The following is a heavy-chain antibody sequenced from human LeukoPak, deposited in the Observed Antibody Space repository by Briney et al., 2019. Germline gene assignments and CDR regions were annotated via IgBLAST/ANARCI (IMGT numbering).Heavy chain of an antibody. CDR1: EFTPSTYW. Sequence: GRTLRLSCAASEFTPSTYWMRWFRQAPGKGLEGVANIKEDGSEKIYTDSAKGRFSVSRDNAKNSLYLQINMLRADDTAVYCCAGDGAWSFRIWGQGTKVTVSS. CDR3: AGDGAWSFRI. J-gene: IGHJ3*02. V-gene: IGHV3-7*01. CDR2: IKEDGSEK. D-gene: IGHD3-16*02.